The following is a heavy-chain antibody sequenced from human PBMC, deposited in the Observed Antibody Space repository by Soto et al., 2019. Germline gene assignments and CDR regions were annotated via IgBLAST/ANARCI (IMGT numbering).Heavy chain of an antibody. D-gene: IGHD2-21*01. CDR3: ARARIRGPPSLYGMDV. CDR2: IYYSGST. J-gene: IGHJ6*02. CDR1: GGSIIIYY. Sequence: SETLSLTCTVSGGSIIIYYLSWIRQPPGKGLEWIGYIYYSGSTNYNPSLKSRVTISVDTSKNQFSLKLSSVTAADTAVYYCARARIRGPPSLYGMDVWGQGTTVTVSS. V-gene: IGHV4-59*01.